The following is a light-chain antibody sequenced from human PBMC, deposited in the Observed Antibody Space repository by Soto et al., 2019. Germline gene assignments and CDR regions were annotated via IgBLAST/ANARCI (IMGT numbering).Light chain of an antibody. CDR2: GAF. Sequence: EIVMTQSPSTLSVSPGDTATLSCRASQSVAFHLAWYQQKPGQGPRLLIYGAFTRATGIPARFSGSGSGTEFTLTISSLQSEDFAVSYCQQYKKWPPLTFGGGTKVEIK. CDR1: QSVAFH. J-gene: IGKJ4*01. CDR3: QQYKKWPPLT. V-gene: IGKV3-15*01.